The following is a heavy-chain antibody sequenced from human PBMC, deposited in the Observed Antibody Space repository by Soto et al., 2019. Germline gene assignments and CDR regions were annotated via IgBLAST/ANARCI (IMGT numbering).Heavy chain of an antibody. J-gene: IGHJ5*02. CDR3: ARDKSGNNWFDP. V-gene: IGHV1-18*01. CDR2: ISAYNGNT. CDR1: GYTFTSYG. Sequence: ASVKVSCKASGYTFTSYGISWVRQAPGQGLEWMGWISAYNGNTNYAQKLQGRVTMTRDTSTSTVYMELSSLRSEDTAVYYCARDKSGNNWFDPWGQGTLVTVSS.